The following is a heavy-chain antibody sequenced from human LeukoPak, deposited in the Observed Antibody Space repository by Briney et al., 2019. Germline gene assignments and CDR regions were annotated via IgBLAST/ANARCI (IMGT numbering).Heavy chain of an antibody. CDR2: ISAYNGNI. Sequence: GASVKVSCKASGYTFISFGISWVRQAPGQGLEWMGWISAYNGNINYAQKLQGRVTMTTDTSTSTAYMDLRSLRSDDTAVYYCARDSRIAAAGRFDYWGQGTLVTVSS. V-gene: IGHV1-18*01. CDR1: GYTFISFG. J-gene: IGHJ4*02. D-gene: IGHD6-13*01. CDR3: ARDSRIAAAGRFDY.